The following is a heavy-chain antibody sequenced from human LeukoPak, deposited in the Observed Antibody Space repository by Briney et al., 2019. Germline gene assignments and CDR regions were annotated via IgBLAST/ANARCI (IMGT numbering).Heavy chain of an antibody. CDR1: GSTFSNYA. D-gene: IGHD3-22*01. V-gene: IGHV3-23*01. CDR2: ISGSGGST. Sequence: GGSLRLSCAASGSTFSNYAMRWVRQAPGKGLEWVAAISGSGGSTYYADSVKGRFTISRDNSKNTLYLQMNSLRAEDTAVYYCAKDLTMIVDWGQGTLVTVSS. J-gene: IGHJ1*01. CDR3: AKDLTMIVD.